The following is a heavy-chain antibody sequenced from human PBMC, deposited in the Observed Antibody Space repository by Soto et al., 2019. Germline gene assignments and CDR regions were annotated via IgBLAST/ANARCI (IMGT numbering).Heavy chain of an antibody. D-gene: IGHD3-3*01. CDR3: ARDMRVFGGMDV. CDR2: TYITGDS. J-gene: IGHJ6*02. Sequence: PSETLSLTCTFCDGYITSYYLSWIRQPAGKGLEWIGRTYITGDSNYSPSLKSRVTMSLDTSKNQFSLKLSSATAADTAVYYCARDMRVFGGMDVWGRGTTFTVS. V-gene: IGHV4-4*07. CDR1: DGYITSYY.